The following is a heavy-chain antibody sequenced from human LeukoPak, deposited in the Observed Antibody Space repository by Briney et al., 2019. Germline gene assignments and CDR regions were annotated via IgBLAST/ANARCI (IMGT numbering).Heavy chain of an antibody. V-gene: IGHV1-69*13. CDR3: ARGPYDSSGYFNWFDP. J-gene: IGHJ5*02. CDR1: GGTFSSYA. Sequence: SVKVSCKASGGTFSSYAISWVRQAPGQGLEWMGGIIPIFGTANYAQKFQGRVTITADESTSTAYMELSSLRSEDTAVYYCARGPYDSSGYFNWFDPWGQGTLVTVSS. D-gene: IGHD3-22*01. CDR2: IIPIFGTA.